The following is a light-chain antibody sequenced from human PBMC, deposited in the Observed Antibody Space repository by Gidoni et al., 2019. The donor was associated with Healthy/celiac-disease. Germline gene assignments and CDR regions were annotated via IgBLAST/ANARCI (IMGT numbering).Light chain of an antibody. CDR1: QSISSY. J-gene: IGKJ5*01. V-gene: IGKV1-39*01. Sequence: DIQMTQSPSSLSASVGDRVTITCRASQSISSYLNWYQQKPGKAPKLLIYAASSLQSGVPSRFSGSGSGTDFTLTISSLQPEDFATYYCQQSYSTPITFGQXTRLKIK. CDR2: AAS. CDR3: QQSYSTPIT.